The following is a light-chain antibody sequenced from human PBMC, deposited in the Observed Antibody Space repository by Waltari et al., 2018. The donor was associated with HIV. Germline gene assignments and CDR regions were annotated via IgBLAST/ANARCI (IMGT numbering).Light chain of an antibody. V-gene: IGLV1-51*02. CDR1: SSNIGNKS. J-gene: IGLJ2*01. CDR3: GTWDDSLGAVV. CDR2: ETS. Sequence: QSVLTQPPSVSAAPGQTVTLPCSGTSSNIGNKSVSWYHQVPGTTPKLLIYETSKRPPGSPDRSSGSKSGTSATLGITGVQTADEADYYCGTWDDSLGAVVFGGGTRVTV.